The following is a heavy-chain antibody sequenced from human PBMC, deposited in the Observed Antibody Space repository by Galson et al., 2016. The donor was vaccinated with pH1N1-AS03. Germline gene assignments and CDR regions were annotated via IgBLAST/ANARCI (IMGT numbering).Heavy chain of an antibody. V-gene: IGHV4-59*07. Sequence: SGAEVKKPGDSLKISCKSSGYGFNGYWTGWIRQPPGKGLEWIGYASHSGSTKYNHSLNSRVAISLDTSKNQFSLELRSVTAADTAIYYCARILVHLDFTGYHNRFDPWGQGTLVTVSP. CDR2: ASHSGST. D-gene: IGHD3-9*01. CDR1: GYGFNGYW. CDR3: ARILVHLDFTGYHNRFDP. J-gene: IGHJ5*02.